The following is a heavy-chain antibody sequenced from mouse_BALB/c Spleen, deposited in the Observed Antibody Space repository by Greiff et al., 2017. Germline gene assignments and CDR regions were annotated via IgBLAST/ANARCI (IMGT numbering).Heavy chain of an antibody. CDR1: GFTFSSYT. J-gene: IGHJ1*01. Sequence: EVMLVESGGGLVKPGGSLKLSCAASGFTFSSYTMSWVRQTPEKRLEWVATISSGGSYTYYPDSVKGRFTISRDNAKNTLYLQMSSLKSEDTAMYYCTRQDYYGSSYWYFDVWGAGTTVTVSS. V-gene: IGHV5-6-4*01. CDR3: TRQDYYGSSYWYFDV. CDR2: ISSGGSYT. D-gene: IGHD1-1*01.